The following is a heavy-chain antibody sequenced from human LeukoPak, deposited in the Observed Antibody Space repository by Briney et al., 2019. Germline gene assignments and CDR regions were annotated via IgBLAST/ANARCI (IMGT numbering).Heavy chain of an antibody. V-gene: IGHV3-23*01. CDR1: GFTFSTYA. D-gene: IGHD5-18*01. CDR2: ISGSGGSI. CDR3: ARARSGYSYGWDY. Sequence: PGGSLRLSCAASGFTFSTYAMNWVRQAPGKGLEWVSTISGSGGSIYYGDSVKGRFTISRDNSKNTLSLQMNILRAEDTAVYYCARARSGYSYGWDYWGQGTLVTVSS. J-gene: IGHJ4*02.